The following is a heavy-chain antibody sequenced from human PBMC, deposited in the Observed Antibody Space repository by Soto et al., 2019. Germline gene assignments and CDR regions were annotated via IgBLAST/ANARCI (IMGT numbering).Heavy chain of an antibody. CDR1: GGSVSVYY. V-gene: IGHV4-59*02. CDR3: ARGVGSSPPQY. D-gene: IGHD1-26*01. J-gene: IGHJ4*02. Sequence: SETLSLTXTISGGSVSVYYWSWIRQSTGQGLEWIGYIYASGSPYYNPSLRSRVTISADTSKNQISLKLTSPTAADTAVYYCARGVGSSPPQYWGRGTLVTVSS. CDR2: IYASGSP.